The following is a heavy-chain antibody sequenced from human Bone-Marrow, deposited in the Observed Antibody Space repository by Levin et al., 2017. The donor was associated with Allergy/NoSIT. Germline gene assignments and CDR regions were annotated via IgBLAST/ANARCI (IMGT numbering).Heavy chain of an antibody. CDR2: IKLDGSER. CDR1: GFTFNAYW. Sequence: PGGSLRLSCAATGFTFNAYWMTWVRQVPGKGLEWVANIKLDGSERYYVDSVKGRFTISRDNAKNSLYLQMNSLRAEDTAVYYCARDAMASSGCMDYWGQGTLVTVSS. D-gene: IGHD6-19*01. V-gene: IGHV3-7*04. J-gene: IGHJ4*02. CDR3: ARDAMASSGCMDY.